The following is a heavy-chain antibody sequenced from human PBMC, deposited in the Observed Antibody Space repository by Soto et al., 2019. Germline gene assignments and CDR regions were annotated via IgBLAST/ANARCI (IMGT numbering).Heavy chain of an antibody. CDR3: ARGAIYDILTGYYRGYYYYYMDV. CDR1: GGTFSSYT. CDR2: IIPILGIA. Sequence: SVKVSCKASGGTFSSYTISWVRQAPGQGLEWMGRIIPILGIANYAQKFQGRVTITADKSTSTAYMELSSLRSEDTAVYYCARGAIYDILTGYYRGYYYYYMDVWGKGTTVTVSS. J-gene: IGHJ6*03. D-gene: IGHD3-9*01. V-gene: IGHV1-69*02.